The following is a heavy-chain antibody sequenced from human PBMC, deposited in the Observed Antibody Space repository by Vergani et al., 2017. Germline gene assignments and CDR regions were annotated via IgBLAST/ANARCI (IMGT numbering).Heavy chain of an antibody. D-gene: IGHD3-10*02. J-gene: IGHJ6*02. CDR2: NHHSGDT. CDR1: DSSIMTNPY. Sequence: QVQLQESGPGLVKPSETLTLTCDVSDSSIMTNPYWGWFRQSPGKGLEWIGFNHHSGDTNYNSSLKSRVSISIVSSSKFSMSLTSVNAADTDIYDCARHLCSGGFFPASYFYGMDVWGHGTTVTVSS. CDR3: ARHLCSGGFFPASYFYGMDV. V-gene: IGHV4-38-2*01.